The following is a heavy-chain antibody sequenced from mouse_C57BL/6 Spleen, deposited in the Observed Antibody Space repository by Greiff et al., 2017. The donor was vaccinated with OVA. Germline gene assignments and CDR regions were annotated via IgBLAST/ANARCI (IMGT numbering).Heavy chain of an antibody. V-gene: IGHV1-82*01. J-gene: IGHJ2*01. CDR1: GYAFSSSW. Sequence: VQLQQSGPELVKPGASVKISCKASGYAFSSSWMNWVKQRPGKGLEWIGRIYPGDGDTNYNGKFKGKATLTADKSSSTAYMQLSSLTSEDAAVYFCARSQDGYYFDYWGQGTTLTVSS. D-gene: IGHD2-3*01. CDR2: IYPGDGDT. CDR3: ARSQDGYYFDY.